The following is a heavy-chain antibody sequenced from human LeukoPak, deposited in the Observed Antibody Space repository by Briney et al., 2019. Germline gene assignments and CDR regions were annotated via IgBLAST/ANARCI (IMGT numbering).Heavy chain of an antibody. Sequence: GGSLRLSCAASGFTFTTYAMSWVRQAPGKGLEWVSAISGSGGSTYYADSVKGRFTISRDNSKNTLYLQMNSPRAEDTAVYYCAKVSYYYDSSGYQHDAFDIWGQGTMVTVSS. CDR2: ISGSGGST. J-gene: IGHJ3*02. D-gene: IGHD3-22*01. CDR3: AKVSYYYDSSGYQHDAFDI. CDR1: GFTFTTYA. V-gene: IGHV3-23*01.